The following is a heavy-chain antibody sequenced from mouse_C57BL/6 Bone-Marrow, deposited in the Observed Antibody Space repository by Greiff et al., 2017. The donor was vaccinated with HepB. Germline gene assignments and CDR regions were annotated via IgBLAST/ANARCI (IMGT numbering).Heavy chain of an antibody. V-gene: IGHV8-8*01. D-gene: IGHD1-1*01. Sequence: QVTLKESGPGILQPSQTLSLTCSFSGFSLSTFGMGVGWIRQPSGKGLVWLAHSGWDDDKYYNPALKSRLTISKDTSKNQVFLKIAKVDTAATASYYCARIERGVYYYGKDAMDYWGQGTSVTVSS. CDR3: ARIERGVYYYGKDAMDY. J-gene: IGHJ4*01. CDR1: GFSLSTFGMG. CDR2: SGWDDDK.